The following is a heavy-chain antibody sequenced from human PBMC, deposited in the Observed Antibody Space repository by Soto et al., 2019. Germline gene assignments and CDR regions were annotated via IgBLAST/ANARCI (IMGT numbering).Heavy chain of an antibody. Sequence: SETLSLTCTVSGGSISSSSYYWGWIRQPPGKGLEWIGSIYYSGSTYYNPSLKSRVTISVDTSKNQFSLKLSSVTAADTAVYYCASLLWFGEPDYFDYWGQGTLVTVSS. CDR3: ASLLWFGEPDYFDY. J-gene: IGHJ4*02. CDR2: IYYSGST. CDR1: GGSISSSSYY. V-gene: IGHV4-39*01. D-gene: IGHD3-10*01.